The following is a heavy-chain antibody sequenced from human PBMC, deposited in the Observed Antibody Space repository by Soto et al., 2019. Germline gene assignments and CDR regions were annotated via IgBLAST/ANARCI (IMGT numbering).Heavy chain of an antibody. CDR1: GFTFSSYS. CDR2: ISSSSSTI. V-gene: IGHV3-48*01. J-gene: IGHJ4*02. CDR3: ARGSTVYDILTGHRFDY. D-gene: IGHD3-9*01. Sequence: GSLRLSCAASGFTFSSYSMNWVRQAPGKGLEWVSYISSSSSTIYYADSVKGRFTISRDNAKNSLYLQMNSLRAEDTAVYYCARGSTVYDILTGHRFDYWGQGTLVTVSS.